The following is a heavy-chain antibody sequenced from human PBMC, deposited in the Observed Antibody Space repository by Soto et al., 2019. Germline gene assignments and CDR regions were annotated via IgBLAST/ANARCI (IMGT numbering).Heavy chain of an antibody. V-gene: IGHV1-24*01. Sequence: ASVKVSCKVSGYTLTELSMHWVRQAPGKGLEWMGGFDPEDGETIYAQKFQGRVTITEDTSTDTAYMELSSLRSEDTAVYYCATDSSSSPGTYYYYGMDVWGQGTTVTVSS. D-gene: IGHD6-6*01. CDR3: ATDSSSSPGTYYYYGMDV. J-gene: IGHJ6*02. CDR1: GYTLTELS. CDR2: FDPEDGET.